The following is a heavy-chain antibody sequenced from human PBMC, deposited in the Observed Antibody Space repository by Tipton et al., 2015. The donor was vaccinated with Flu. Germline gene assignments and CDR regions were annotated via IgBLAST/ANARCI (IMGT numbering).Heavy chain of an antibody. CDR2: INPNSGGP. D-gene: IGHD6-25*01. Sequence: QSGPEVKKPGASVKVSCKASGYTFTGYYMHWVRQAPGQGLEWMGWINPNSGGPNYAQKFQGWVTMTRDTSISSAYMELSRLRSDVTAVYYCAREMEGPRGWAPGAAEGWSWVQETLVTVSS. CDR3: AREMEGPRGWAPGAAEGWS. J-gene: IGHJ5*02. V-gene: IGHV1-2*04. CDR1: GYTFTGYY.